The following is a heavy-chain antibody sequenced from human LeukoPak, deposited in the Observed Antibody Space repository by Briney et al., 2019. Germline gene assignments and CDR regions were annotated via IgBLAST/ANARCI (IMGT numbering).Heavy chain of an antibody. Sequence: PGGSLRLSCAASGFTFSSYWMHWVRQAPGKGLVWVSRINGDGSSTAYADSVKGRFTISRDNAKNTLYLQMNSLTAEDTAVYYCARGPPWYFALWGRGTLVTVSS. CDR1: GFTFSSYW. J-gene: IGHJ2*01. CDR2: INGDGSST. V-gene: IGHV3-74*01. CDR3: ARGPPWYFAL. D-gene: IGHD6-25*01.